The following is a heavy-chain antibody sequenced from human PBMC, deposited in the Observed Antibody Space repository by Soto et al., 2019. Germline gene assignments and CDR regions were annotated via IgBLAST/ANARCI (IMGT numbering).Heavy chain of an antibody. D-gene: IGHD6-6*01. CDR1: GGTLSGYY. J-gene: IGHJ6*02. CDR2: INHSGST. Sequence: PSETLSLTCAVYGGTLSGYYWRWIRQPQGKGLEWIGEINHSGSTNYNPSLKSRVTISVDTSKNQFSLKLSSVTAADTAVYYCAGGRLRIAARPYYYYGMDVWGQGTTVTVSS. V-gene: IGHV4-34*01. CDR3: AGGRLRIAARPYYYYGMDV.